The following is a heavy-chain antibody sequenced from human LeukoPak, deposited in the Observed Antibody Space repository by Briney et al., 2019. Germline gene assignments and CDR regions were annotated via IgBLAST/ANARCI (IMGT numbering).Heavy chain of an antibody. D-gene: IGHD5-18*01. CDR1: GGTFISYA. CDR2: INPNSGGT. J-gene: IGHJ4*02. V-gene: IGHV1-2*04. Sequence: ASVKVSCKASGGTFISYAISWVRQAPGQGLEWMGWINPNSGGTNYAQKFQGWVTMTRDTSISTAYMELSRLRSDDTAVYYCARGDTATPDYWGQGTLVTVSS. CDR3: ARGDTATPDY.